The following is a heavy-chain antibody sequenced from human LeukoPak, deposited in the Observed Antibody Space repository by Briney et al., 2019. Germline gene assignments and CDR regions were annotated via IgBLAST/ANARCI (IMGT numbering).Heavy chain of an antibody. CDR3: ARGLGTTVNTSFDY. D-gene: IGHD4-11*01. CDR1: GGSFSGYY. CDR2: INHSGST. V-gene: IGHV4-34*01. Sequence: SETPSLTCAVYGGSFSGYYWSWIRQPPGKGLEWIGEINHSGSTNYNPSLKSRVTISVDTSKNQFSLKLSSVTAADTAVYYCARGLGTTVNTSFDYWGQGTLVTVSS. J-gene: IGHJ4*02.